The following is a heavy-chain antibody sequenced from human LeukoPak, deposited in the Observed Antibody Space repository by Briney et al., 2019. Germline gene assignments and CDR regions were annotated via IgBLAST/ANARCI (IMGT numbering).Heavy chain of an antibody. CDR1: GGSISSGGYY. J-gene: IGHJ4*02. CDR3: ARRGVTQKYFDY. CDR2: IYYGGST. Sequence: SQTLSLTCTVSGGSISSGGYYWSWIRQHPGKGLEWIGYIYYGGSTYYNPSLKSRVTISVDTSKNQFSLKLSSVTAAGTAVYYCARRGVTQKYFDYWGQGTLVTVSS. D-gene: IGHD3-10*01. V-gene: IGHV4-31*03.